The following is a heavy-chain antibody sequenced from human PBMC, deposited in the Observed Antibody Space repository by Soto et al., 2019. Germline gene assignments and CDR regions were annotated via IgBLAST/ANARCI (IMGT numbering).Heavy chain of an antibody. Sequence: SETLSLTCTVSGGSISSSSYYWGWIRQPPGKGLEWIGSIYYSGSTYYNPSLKSRVTISVDTSKNQFSLKLSSVTAADTAVYYCARHGNRGWLRSVGMDVWAQGTTVTVS. D-gene: IGHD5-12*01. V-gene: IGHV4-39*01. J-gene: IGHJ6*02. CDR3: ARHGNRGWLRSVGMDV. CDR1: GGSISSSSYY. CDR2: IYYSGST.